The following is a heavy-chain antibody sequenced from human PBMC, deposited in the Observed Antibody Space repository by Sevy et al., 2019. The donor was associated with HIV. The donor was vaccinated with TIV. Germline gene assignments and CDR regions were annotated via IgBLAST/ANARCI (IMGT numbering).Heavy chain of an antibody. CDR3: ARSWHCWGQMGY. V-gene: IGHV3-7*03. J-gene: IGHJ4*02. CDR1: GFTFNNYW. Sequence: GGYLRLSCAASGFTFNNYWMTWVRQAPGKGLEWVANIKQDGSDKYYMESVKGRFNISRDNTKNSLYLQLNSLRAEDTAVYYCARSWHCWGQMGYWGQGTLVTVSS. D-gene: IGHD7-27*01. CDR2: IKQDGSDK.